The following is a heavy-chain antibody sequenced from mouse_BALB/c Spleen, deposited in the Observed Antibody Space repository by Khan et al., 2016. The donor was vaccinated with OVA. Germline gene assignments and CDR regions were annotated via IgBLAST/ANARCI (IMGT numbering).Heavy chain of an antibody. V-gene: IGHV1S132*01. CDR2: IYPGTDNT. Sequence: VQLQESGAELVRPGASVKLSCKTSGYIFTSYWIHWVKQRSGQGLEWFARIYPGTDNTYYNEKLKDKVTLTADKSSSTVYMQLSSLKSEYSAVYFCAREEALYYFDYWGQGTTLTVSS. J-gene: IGHJ2*01. CDR3: AREEALYYFDY. CDR1: GYIFTSYW. D-gene: IGHD3-2*02.